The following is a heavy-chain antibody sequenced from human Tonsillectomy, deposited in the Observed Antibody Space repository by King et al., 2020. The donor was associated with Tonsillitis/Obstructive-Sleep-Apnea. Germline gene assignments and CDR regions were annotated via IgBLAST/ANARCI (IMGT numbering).Heavy chain of an antibody. Sequence: VQLVESGGGLVQPGGSLRLSCAASGFTFSSYWMSWVRQAPGKGLEWVANIKQDGSEKYYVDSVKGRFTISRDNAKNSLYLQMNSLRAEDTAVYYCARDGYCSSTSCHYYYYDMDVWGTGTPVTASS. D-gene: IGHD2-2*01. CDR2: IKQDGSEK. V-gene: IGHV3-7*01. CDR3: ARDGYCSSTSCHYYYYDMDV. J-gene: IGHJ6*03. CDR1: GFTFSSYW.